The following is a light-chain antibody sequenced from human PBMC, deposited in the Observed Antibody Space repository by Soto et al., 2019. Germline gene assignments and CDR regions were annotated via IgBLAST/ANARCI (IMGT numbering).Light chain of an antibody. CDR3: QQYYSPWT. CDR2: WAS. J-gene: IGKJ1*01. CDR1: QSVLYSSNNKNY. Sequence: DIVMTQPPDSLAVSLGERATINCKSSQSVLYSSNNKNYLAWYQQKPGQPPKLLIYWASTRESGVPDRFSGSGSGSDFTLTISSLQAEDVAVYYCQQYYSPWTFGQGTKVEIK. V-gene: IGKV4-1*01.